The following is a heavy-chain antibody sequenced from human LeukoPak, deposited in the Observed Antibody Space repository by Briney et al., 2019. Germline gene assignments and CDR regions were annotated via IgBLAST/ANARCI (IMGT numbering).Heavy chain of an antibody. J-gene: IGHJ4*02. CDR1: GFTFSIYA. D-gene: IGHD6-6*01. CDR2: ISGSGGSR. V-gene: IGHV3-23*01. Sequence: GGSLRLSCAASGFTFSIYAMRWVRDSPGKALEWVTDISGSGGSRYYEGSVKGRFTISRDNSKKTPYLQMNRLRAEDTAVYYGAKVLRSSATDYWGQGTLVTVSS. CDR3: AKVLRSSATDY.